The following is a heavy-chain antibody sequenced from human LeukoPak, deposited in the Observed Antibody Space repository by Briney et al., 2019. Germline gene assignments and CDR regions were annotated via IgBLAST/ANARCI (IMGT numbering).Heavy chain of an antibody. CDR1: GFTVDANA. V-gene: IGHV3-23*01. J-gene: IGHJ4*02. CDR3: ARESRRVGEGDFDF. CDR2: LGSDGRT. D-gene: IGHD1-26*01. Sequence: GGSLRLSCEASGFTVDANAMAWVRQAPGKGLEWVAGLGSDGRTHYRDSVKGRFTISRDNFKNTVYLEMNSLRAEDTAVYYCARESRRVGEGDFDFWGQGTLVTVSS.